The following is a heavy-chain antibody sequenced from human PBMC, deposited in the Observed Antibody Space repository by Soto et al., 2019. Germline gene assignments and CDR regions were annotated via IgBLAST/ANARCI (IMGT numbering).Heavy chain of an antibody. CDR3: ALDGGSCYLGMDV. Sequence: SGPPLVNPTQTLTLTCTFPGFSLSTSGMCVSWIRQHPGKALEWLALIDCDDDKYHSTSLKTRLTISNDTSKNQLDLTMTNMDAVDTATYYCALDGGSCYLGMDVWGQGTTVTVSS. D-gene: IGHD2-15*01. CDR2: IDCDDDK. CDR1: GFSLSTSGMC. J-gene: IGHJ6*02. V-gene: IGHV2-70*01.